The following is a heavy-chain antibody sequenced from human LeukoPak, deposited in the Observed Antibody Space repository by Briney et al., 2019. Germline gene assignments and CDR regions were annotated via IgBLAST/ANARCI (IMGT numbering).Heavy chain of an antibody. Sequence: ASVKVSCKASGYTFTGYYMHWVRQAPGQGLEWMGWMNPNSGGTKYTRKFQGRVTVTRDTSISTAYMELSRLTSDDTAMYYCARDKLGLGELSLYDEWGQGTQVTVSS. CDR2: MNPNSGGT. J-gene: IGHJ4*02. CDR3: ARDKLGLGELSLYDE. D-gene: IGHD3-16*02. CDR1: GYTFTGYY. V-gene: IGHV1-2*02.